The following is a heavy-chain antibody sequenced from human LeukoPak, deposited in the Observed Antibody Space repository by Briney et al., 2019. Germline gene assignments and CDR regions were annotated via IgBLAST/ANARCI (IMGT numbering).Heavy chain of an antibody. Sequence: GESLKISCKGSGYSFTSYWIGWVRQMPGKGLEWRGIIYPGDSDTRYSPSFQGQVTISADKSISTAYLQWSSLKASDTAMYYCARQNTNIVGAKGSFDYWGQGTLVTVSS. J-gene: IGHJ4*02. CDR2: IYPGDSDT. D-gene: IGHD1-26*01. V-gene: IGHV5-51*01. CDR3: ARQNTNIVGAKGSFDY. CDR1: GYSFTSYW.